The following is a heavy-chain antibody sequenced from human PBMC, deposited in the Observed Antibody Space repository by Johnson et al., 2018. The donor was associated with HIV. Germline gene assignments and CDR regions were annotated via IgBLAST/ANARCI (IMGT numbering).Heavy chain of an antibody. V-gene: IGHV3-7*05. D-gene: IGHD2-15*01. CDR3: LRDLPYCSGGFCQTDGFDI. CDR2: INHDGSEK. CDR1: GFMFGNYW. J-gene: IGHJ3*02. Sequence: EVQVLESGGGLVQPGGSRRLSCAASGFMFGNYWMSWVRQGPGKGLEWVGNINHDGSEKYYVCSVKGRFTIYSDNTKNSLYLQMNSLRGEATAVYYCLRDLPYCSGGFCQTDGFDIWGQGTMVTDSS.